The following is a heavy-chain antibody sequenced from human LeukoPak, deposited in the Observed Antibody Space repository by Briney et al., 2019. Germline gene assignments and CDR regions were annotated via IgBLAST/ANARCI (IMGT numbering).Heavy chain of an antibody. D-gene: IGHD6-13*01. Sequence: GGSLRLSCAASGFTFSSYSMNWVRHAPGKGLEWVSSISSSSSYIYYADSVKGRFTIARDNAKNSLYLQMDSLRAEDTAVYYCAAGTGCDYWGQGTLVTVSS. CDR2: ISSSSSYI. CDR1: GFTFSSYS. V-gene: IGHV3-21*01. CDR3: AAGTGCDY. J-gene: IGHJ4*02.